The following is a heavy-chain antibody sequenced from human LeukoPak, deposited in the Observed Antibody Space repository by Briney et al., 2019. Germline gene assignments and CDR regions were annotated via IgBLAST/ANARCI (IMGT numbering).Heavy chain of an antibody. CDR3: ATGAQYGLRGVAYFYYMHV. Sequence: ASVKVSCKASGYPFTVYYVHWVRQAPGHGLEWMGWVNPRNGGTHSAQKFQGRVSMTGDTSITTAYMELSSLTSDDTAVYYCATGAQYGLRGVAYFYYMHVWGTGTTVTVSS. J-gene: IGHJ6*03. CDR1: GYPFTVYY. CDR2: VNPRNGGT. V-gene: IGHV1-2*02. D-gene: IGHD3-10*01.